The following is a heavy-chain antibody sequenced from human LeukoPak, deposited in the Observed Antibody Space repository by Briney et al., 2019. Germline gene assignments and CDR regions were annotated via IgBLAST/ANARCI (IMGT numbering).Heavy chain of an antibody. J-gene: IGHJ5*01. CDR2: INPNSGGT. Sequence: ASVKVSCKASGYTFTGYYMHWVRQAPGQGLEWMGWINPNSGGTNYAQKFQGRVTMTRDTSISTAYMELSRLRSDDTAIYYCAKTAVAVAATPWFDYWGQGALVTVSS. CDR3: AKTAVAVAATPWFDY. D-gene: IGHD2-15*01. CDR1: GYTFTGYY. V-gene: IGHV1-2*02.